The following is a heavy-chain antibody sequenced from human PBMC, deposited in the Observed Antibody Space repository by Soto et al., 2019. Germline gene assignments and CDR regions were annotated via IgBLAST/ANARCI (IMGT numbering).Heavy chain of an antibody. V-gene: IGHV1-3*01. CDR2: INAGNGNT. J-gene: IGHJ2*01. CDR3: ARAPSWWYFDL. CDR1: GYTFTIYA. Sequence: ASVKVPCKASGYTFTIYAMPWVRQAPGQRLEWMGWINAGNGNTKYSQKFQGRVTITRDTSASTAYMELSSLRSEDTAVYYCARAPSWWYFDLWGRGTLVTVS.